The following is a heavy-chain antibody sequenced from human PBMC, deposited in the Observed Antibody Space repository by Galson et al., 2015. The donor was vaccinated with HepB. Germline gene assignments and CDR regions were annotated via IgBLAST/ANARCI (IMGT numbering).Heavy chain of an antibody. D-gene: IGHD2-21*01. Sequence: SLRLSCAASGFTFSSYWMHWVRQVPGKGLMWVSRINSDGSTATYADSVNGRFTISRDNAKNTLYLQMDSLRAEDTAMYYCARGGPVGNCYYAFDYWGQGTLVTVSS. V-gene: IGHV3-74*01. CDR2: INSDGSTA. CDR1: GFTFSSYW. CDR3: ARGGPVGNCYYAFDY. J-gene: IGHJ4*02.